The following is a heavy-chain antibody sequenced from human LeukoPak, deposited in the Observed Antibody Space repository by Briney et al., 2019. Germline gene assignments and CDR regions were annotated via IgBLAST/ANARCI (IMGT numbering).Heavy chain of an antibody. CDR1: GGSISGYY. Sequence: PSETLSLTCTVSGGSISGYYWTWIRQPPGKGLEWIGCISYSGSTSSHPSLKSRVIISLDMSKSQFSLKLTSVTAADTAVYYCVRGYSGYPYYLDYWGQGTLVTVSS. J-gene: IGHJ4*02. CDR3: VRGYSGYPYYLDY. V-gene: IGHV4-59*08. CDR2: ISYSGST. D-gene: IGHD5-12*01.